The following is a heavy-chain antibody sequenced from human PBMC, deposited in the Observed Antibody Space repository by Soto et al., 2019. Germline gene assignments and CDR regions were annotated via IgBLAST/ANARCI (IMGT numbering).Heavy chain of an antibody. J-gene: IGHJ1*01. CDR1: GYTFTSYG. V-gene: IGHV1-18*04. CDR2: ISAYNGNT. CDR3: ARDYDFWSGPDHVYFKH. Sequence: QVQLVQSGAEVKKPGASVKVSCKASGYTFTSYGIIWVRQAPGQGLEWMGWISAYNGNTNYAQKLQGRVTMTTDTSTSTAYMELMSLRSDDTAVYYCARDYDFWSGPDHVYFKHGGQGTLVTVSS. D-gene: IGHD3-3*01.